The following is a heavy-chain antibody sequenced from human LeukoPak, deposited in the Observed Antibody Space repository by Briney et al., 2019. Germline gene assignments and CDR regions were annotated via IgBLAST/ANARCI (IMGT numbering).Heavy chain of an antibody. CDR2: IYYSGST. CDR1: GGSISSSGYY. J-gene: IGHJ4*02. Sequence: KASETLSLTCTVSGGSISSSGYYWGWIRQPPGKGLEWIGSIYYSGSTYYNPSLKSRVTISVDTSKNQFSLKLSSVTAADTAVYYCARHSFPYYYGSGSHQGGFDYWGQGTLVTVSS. CDR3: ARHSFPYYYGSGSHQGGFDY. V-gene: IGHV4-39*01. D-gene: IGHD3-10*01.